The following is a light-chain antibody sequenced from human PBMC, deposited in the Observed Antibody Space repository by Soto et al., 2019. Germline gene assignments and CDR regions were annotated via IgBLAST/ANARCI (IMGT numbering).Light chain of an antibody. CDR2: LGS. CDR3: MQALQTPLT. V-gene: IGKV2-28*01. J-gene: IGKJ4*01. CDR1: QSLVHSNGYNY. Sequence: DIVMTQSPLSLPVTPGEPASISCRSSQSLVHSNGYNYLDWYLQKPGQSPQLLIYLGSNRASGVPDRFSGCGSGTDFTLKISRVEAEDVGVYYCMQALQTPLTFGGGTKVEIK.